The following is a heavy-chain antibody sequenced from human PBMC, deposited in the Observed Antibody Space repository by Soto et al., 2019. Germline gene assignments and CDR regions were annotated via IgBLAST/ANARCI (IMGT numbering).Heavy chain of an antibody. Sequence: QITLKESGPTLVKPTQTLTLTCTFSGFSLSTDGVGVGWIRQPPGKAPEWLALIYWNDDKRFSPSLKTRLTITKDTSKNQVVLTLTNMDPVDTATYYCAQLSGYEAGGWFDPWGQGTLVTVSS. V-gene: IGHV2-5*01. CDR3: AQLSGYEAGGWFDP. D-gene: IGHD5-12*01. J-gene: IGHJ5*02. CDR1: GFSLSTDGVG. CDR2: IYWNDDK.